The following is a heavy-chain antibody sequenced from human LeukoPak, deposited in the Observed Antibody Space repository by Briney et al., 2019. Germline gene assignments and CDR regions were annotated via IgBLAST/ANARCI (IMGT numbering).Heavy chain of an antibody. CDR3: ASWVRESPPFGAAHYYYYGMDV. Sequence: SVKVSCKASGYTFTSYGISWVRQAPGQGLEWMGGIIPIFGTANYAQKFQGRVTITADESTSTAYMELSSLRSEDTAVCYCASWVRESPPFGAAHYYYYGMDVWGQGTTVTVSS. D-gene: IGHD3-10*01. CDR2: IIPIFGTA. J-gene: IGHJ6*02. CDR1: GYTFTSYG. V-gene: IGHV1-69*13.